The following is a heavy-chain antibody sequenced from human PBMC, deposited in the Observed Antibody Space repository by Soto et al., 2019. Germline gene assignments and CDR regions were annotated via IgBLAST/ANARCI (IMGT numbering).Heavy chain of an antibody. V-gene: IGHV4-4*02. Sequence: PSETLSLSWAVAGDSGISNGGWGWVRQSPGKGVEWIADMLHSGNTNYSPSLESRVTLSVDKSKNQFSLKMNSMTAADKALSFCVRRPGWYKIASRGQGILVPVSS. CDR1: GDSGISNGG. D-gene: IGHD6-19*01. CDR3: VRRPGWYKIAS. J-gene: IGHJ4*02. CDR2: MLHSGNT.